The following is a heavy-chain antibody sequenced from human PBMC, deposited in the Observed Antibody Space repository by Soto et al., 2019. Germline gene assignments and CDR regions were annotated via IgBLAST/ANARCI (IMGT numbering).Heavy chain of an antibody. J-gene: IGHJ4*02. D-gene: IGHD3-10*01. CDR1: VFTFSSYA. V-gene: IGHV3-64D*06. Sequence: PGGSLRLSCSASVFTFSSYAMHWVRQAPGKGLEYVSAISSNGCSTYYADSVKGRFTISRDNSKNTLYLQMSSLRAEDTAGYYCMKDGFGVLWFGEPRGEDYWGQGT. CDR2: ISSNGCST. CDR3: MKDGFGVLWFGEPRGEDY.